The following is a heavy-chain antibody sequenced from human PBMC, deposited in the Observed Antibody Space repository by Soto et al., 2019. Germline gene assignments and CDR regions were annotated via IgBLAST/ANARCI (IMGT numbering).Heavy chain of an antibody. Sequence: SVKVSCKASGGTFSSYAISWVRQAPGQGLEWMGGIIPIFGTANYAQKFQGRVTITADESTSTAYMELSSLRSEDTAVYYCARGLLAQEGKNRYYYYGRDVGGKGTRATVPS. CDR1: GGTFSSYA. CDR2: IIPIFGTA. D-gene: IGHD3-3*01. J-gene: IGHJ6*04. V-gene: IGHV1-69*13. CDR3: ARGLLAQEGKNRYYYYGRDV.